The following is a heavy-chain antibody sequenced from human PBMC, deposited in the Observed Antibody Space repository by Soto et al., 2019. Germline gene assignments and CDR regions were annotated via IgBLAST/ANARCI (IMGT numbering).Heavy chain of an antibody. D-gene: IGHD2-15*01. Sequence: SVKVSCKASGGTFRSYAISWVRQAPGQGLEWMGNIIPMFDTANYAQKFQGRVTITADESTRTAYMELSSLRSEDTAAYYCARTVVVALAVGYQYYGMDVWGQGTTVTVSS. CDR2: IIPMFDTA. J-gene: IGHJ6*02. CDR3: ARTVVVALAVGYQYYGMDV. V-gene: IGHV1-69*13. CDR1: GGTFRSYA.